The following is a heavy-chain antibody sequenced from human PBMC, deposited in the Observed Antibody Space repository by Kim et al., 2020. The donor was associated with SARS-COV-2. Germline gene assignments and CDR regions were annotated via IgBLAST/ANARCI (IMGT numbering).Heavy chain of an antibody. CDR3: ARGDDSSGYLIDY. J-gene: IGHJ4*02. D-gene: IGHD3-22*01. V-gene: IGHV1-69*13. CDR2: IIPIFGTA. CDR1: GGTFSSYA. Sequence: SVKVSCKASGGTFSSYAISWVRQAPGQGLEWMGGIIPIFGTANYAQKFQGRVTITADESTSTAYMELSSLRSEDTAVYYCARGDDSSGYLIDYWGQGTLVTVSS.